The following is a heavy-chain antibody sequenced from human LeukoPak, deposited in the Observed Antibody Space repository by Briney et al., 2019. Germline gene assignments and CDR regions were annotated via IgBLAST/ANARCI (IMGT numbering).Heavy chain of an antibody. D-gene: IGHD2-21*02. CDR3: ASSAVTAIRGTGRFAFEF. CDR2: IYYSGST. J-gene: IGHJ4*02. V-gene: IGHV4-59*01. Sequence: GSLRLSCAASGFNFSSYGMTWVRQAPGKGLEWIGYIYYSGSTNYNPSLKSRVTISADTSKNQFSLKLTSVTAADTAVYYCASSAVTAIRGTGRFAFEFWGQGTLVTVSS. CDR1: GFNFSSYG.